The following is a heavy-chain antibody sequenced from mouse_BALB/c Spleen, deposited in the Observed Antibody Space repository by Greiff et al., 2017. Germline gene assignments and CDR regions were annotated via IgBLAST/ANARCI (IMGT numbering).Heavy chain of an antibody. CDR3: ARRPYFDY. CDR1: GFSLSTSGMG. CDR2: IYWDDDK. Sequence: QVTLKVSGPGILPPSQTLCLTCSFSGFSLSTSGMGVGWIRQPSGKGLVWLAHIYWDDDKRYNPSLKRRLTISKDTSSNQVFLKITRVDTADTATYYCARRPYFDYWGEGTTLTVSS. J-gene: IGHJ2*01. V-gene: IGHV8-12*01.